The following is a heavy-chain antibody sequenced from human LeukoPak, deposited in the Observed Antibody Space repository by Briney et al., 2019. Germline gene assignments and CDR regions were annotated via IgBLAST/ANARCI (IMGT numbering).Heavy chain of an antibody. Sequence: PGGSLRLSCAASGFTFDDYALHWVRQAPRKGLQGVSGISWNSGSIGYADSVKGRFTISRDNAKNSLYLQMNSLRAEDTALYYCAKAATYYYDSSGYPFDYWGQGTLVTVSS. CDR1: GFTFDDYA. CDR2: ISWNSGSI. D-gene: IGHD3-22*01. V-gene: IGHV3-9*01. J-gene: IGHJ4*02. CDR3: AKAATYYYDSSGYPFDY.